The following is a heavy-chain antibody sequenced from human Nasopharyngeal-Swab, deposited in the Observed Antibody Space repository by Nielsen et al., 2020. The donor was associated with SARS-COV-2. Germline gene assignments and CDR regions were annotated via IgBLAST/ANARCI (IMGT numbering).Heavy chain of an antibody. D-gene: IGHD4-17*01. CDR2: ISYDGSNK. Sequence: GESLKISCAASGFTFSSYGMHWVRQAPGKGLEWVAVISYDGSNKYYADSVKGRFTISRDNSKNTLYLQMNSLRAEDTAVYYCAKILTVTDDFDYWGQGTLVTVSS. V-gene: IGHV3-30*18. J-gene: IGHJ4*02. CDR1: GFTFSSYG. CDR3: AKILTVTDDFDY.